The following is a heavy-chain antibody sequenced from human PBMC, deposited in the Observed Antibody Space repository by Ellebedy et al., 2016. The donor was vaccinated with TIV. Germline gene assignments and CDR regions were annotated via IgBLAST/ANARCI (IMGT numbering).Heavy chain of an antibody. Sequence: GGSLRLSCGSSGFSFRSYWMTWVRQAPGKGLEWVANINQGGSERHYVDSVKGRFTISRDSAKNSLYLQMNSLRVDDAAMYYCATDGSYGDYLSPTHAFEIWGQGTMLIVSP. J-gene: IGHJ3*02. D-gene: IGHD1-26*01. V-gene: IGHV3-7*01. CDR1: GFSFRSYW. CDR2: INQGGSER. CDR3: ATDGSYGDYLSPTHAFEI.